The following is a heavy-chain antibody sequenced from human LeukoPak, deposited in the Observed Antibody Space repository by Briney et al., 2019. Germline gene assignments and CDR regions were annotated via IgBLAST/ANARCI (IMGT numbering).Heavy chain of an antibody. Sequence: ASVKVSCKASGYTFTSYGISWVRQAPGQGLEWMGRISAYNGNTNYAQKLQGRVTMTTDTSTSTAYMELRSLRSDDTAVYYCARDPWGSYSSSDPFDYWGQGTLVTVSS. J-gene: IGHJ4*02. CDR3: ARDPWGSYSSSDPFDY. D-gene: IGHD6-6*01. CDR1: GYTFTSYG. V-gene: IGHV1-18*01. CDR2: ISAYNGNT.